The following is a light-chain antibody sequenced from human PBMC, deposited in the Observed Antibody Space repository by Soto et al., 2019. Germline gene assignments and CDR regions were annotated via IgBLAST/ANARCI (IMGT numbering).Light chain of an antibody. CDR1: QGISSY. CDR2: AAS. V-gene: IGKV1-9*01. J-gene: IGKJ5*01. Sequence: DIQLTQSPSFLSASVGDRVTITCRASQGISSYLAWYQQKPGKAPKLLIYAASTLQSGVPSSFSGSGSGTEFTLTISSLNPKDFATYYCQQLNSYPITFGQGTRLRLN. CDR3: QQLNSYPIT.